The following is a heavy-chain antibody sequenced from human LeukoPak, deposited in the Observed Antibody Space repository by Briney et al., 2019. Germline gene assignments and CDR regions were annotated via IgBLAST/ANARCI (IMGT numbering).Heavy chain of an antibody. CDR3: ASHVDTAMVTDY. CDR2: LYYSGST. V-gene: IGHV4-59*01. J-gene: IGHJ4*02. Sequence: PSETLSLTCTVSGGSISSYYWSWIRQPPGKGLEWIGDLYYSGSTNHKPSLMRRATTSVDTSKNQFSLKLSSVTAADAAVYCWASHVDTAMVTDYWGREPWSPSPQ. D-gene: IGHD5-18*01. CDR1: GGSISSYY.